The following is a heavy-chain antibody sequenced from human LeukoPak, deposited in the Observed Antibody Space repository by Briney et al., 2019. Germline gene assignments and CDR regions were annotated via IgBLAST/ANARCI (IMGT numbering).Heavy chain of an antibody. CDR1: GGSISSYY. CDR2: IYYSGTT. CDR3: AREDASDAFDI. J-gene: IGHJ3*02. V-gene: IGHV4-59*01. Sequence: SETLSFTCTVSGGSISSYYWSWIRQPPGKGLQWIGYIYYSGTTDYNPSLKSRVTISVDTSKNQFSLNLTSVTAADTAVYYCAREDASDAFDIWGQGTMVTVSS. D-gene: IGHD3-16*01.